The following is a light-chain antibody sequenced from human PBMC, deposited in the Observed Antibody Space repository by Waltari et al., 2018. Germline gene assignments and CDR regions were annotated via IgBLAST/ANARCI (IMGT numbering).Light chain of an antibody. V-gene: IGKV2-30*02. J-gene: IGKJ1*01. CDR2: KVS. CDR1: QSLVHSDGATY. Sequence: DVVMTQSPLSLPVTLGQPASISCRSSQSLVHSDGATYLNWFQQRPGQSPRRLIYKVSKRDSGVPDRFSGSGSGTDFTLKISRVEAEDVAVYYCMQGTHWPRTFGQGTKGEIK. CDR3: MQGTHWPRT.